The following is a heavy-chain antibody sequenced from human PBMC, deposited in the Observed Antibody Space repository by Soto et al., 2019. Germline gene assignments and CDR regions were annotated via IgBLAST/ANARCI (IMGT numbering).Heavy chain of an antibody. V-gene: IGHV3-30*18. D-gene: IGHD5-18*01. CDR3: AKGYSYGYDFDY. CDR2: ISYDGSNK. CDR1: GFTFSSYG. Sequence: ESGGGVVQPGRSLRLSCAASGFTFSSYGMHWVRQAPGKGLEWVAVISYDGSNKYYADSVKGRFTISRDNSKNTLYLQMNSLRAEDTAVYYSAKGYSYGYDFDYWGQGTLVTVSS. J-gene: IGHJ4*02.